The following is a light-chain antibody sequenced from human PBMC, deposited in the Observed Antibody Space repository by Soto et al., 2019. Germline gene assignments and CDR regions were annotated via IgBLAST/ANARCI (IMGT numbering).Light chain of an antibody. CDR3: QSYDSSRGV. J-gene: IGLJ1*01. Sequence: QSVLAQPPSVSGAPGQRVTISCTGSSSNIGAGYDVHWYQQLPGTAPKLLIYGNSNRPSGVPDRFSGSKSGTSASLAITGLQAEDEADYYCQSYDSSRGVFGTGTKVTLL. V-gene: IGLV1-40*01. CDR2: GNS. CDR1: SSNIGAGYD.